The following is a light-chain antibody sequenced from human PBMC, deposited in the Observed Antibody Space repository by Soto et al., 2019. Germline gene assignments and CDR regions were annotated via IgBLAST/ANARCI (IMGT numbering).Light chain of an antibody. CDR3: CSYAGSRIYYV. J-gene: IGLJ1*01. CDR2: EVS. CDR1: SSDVGSYNL. V-gene: IGLV2-23*02. Sequence: QSALTQPASVSGSPGQSITISCTGTSSDVGSYNLVSWYQQHPGKAPKLMIFEVSKRPSGVSNRFSGSKSGNTTSLTISGLQAEDEADYYCCSYAGSRIYYVFGTGTKVTVL.